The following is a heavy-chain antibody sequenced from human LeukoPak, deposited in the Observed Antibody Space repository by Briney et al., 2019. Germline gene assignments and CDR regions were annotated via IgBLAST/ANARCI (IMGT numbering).Heavy chain of an antibody. CDR3: AKAIAVAVMDV. V-gene: IGHV3-30*18. Sequence: GGSLRLSCAASGFTFSSYGMHWVRQAPGKGLEWVAVISYDGGNKYYADSVKGRFTISRDNSKNTLYLQMNSLRAEDTAVYYCAKAIAVAVMDVWGQGTTVTVSS. J-gene: IGHJ6*02. CDR1: GFTFSSYG. CDR2: ISYDGGNK. D-gene: IGHD6-19*01.